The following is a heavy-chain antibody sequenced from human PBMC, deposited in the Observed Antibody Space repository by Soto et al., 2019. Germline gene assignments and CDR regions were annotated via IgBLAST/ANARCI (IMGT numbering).Heavy chain of an antibody. Sequence: SETLSLTCTVSGGSISSYYWSWIRQPPGKGLEWIGYIYYSGSTNYNPSLKSRVTISVDTSKNQFSLKLSSVTAADTAVYYCARTTGTTGWFDPWGQGTLVNRLL. CDR2: IYYSGST. CDR1: GGSISSYY. V-gene: IGHV4-59*01. J-gene: IGHJ5*02. D-gene: IGHD1-1*01. CDR3: ARTTGTTGWFDP.